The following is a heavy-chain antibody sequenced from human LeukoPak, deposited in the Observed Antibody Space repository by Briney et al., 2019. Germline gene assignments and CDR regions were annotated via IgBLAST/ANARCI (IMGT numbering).Heavy chain of an antibody. CDR1: GFTFSSYW. Sequence: GGSLRLSCAASGFTFSSYWMSWVRQAPGKGLEWVANIKQDGSEKYYVDSVKGRFTISRDNVKNSLYLQMNSLRAEDTAVYYCAREAPPTIYYDFWSGYSYYFDYWGQGTLVTVSS. V-gene: IGHV3-7*01. CDR2: IKQDGSEK. J-gene: IGHJ4*02. D-gene: IGHD3-3*01. CDR3: AREAPPTIYYDFWSGYSYYFDY.